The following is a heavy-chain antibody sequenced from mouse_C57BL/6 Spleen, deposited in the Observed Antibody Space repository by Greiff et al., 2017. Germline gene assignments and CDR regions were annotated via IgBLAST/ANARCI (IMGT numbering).Heavy chain of an antibody. J-gene: IGHJ4*01. D-gene: IGHD2-12*01. Sequence: VQLQQSGAELMKPGASVKLSCKATGYKFTGYWLEWVKQRPGHGLEWIGEILPGSGSTNYNEKFKGKVTFTADTCSNTAYMQLSSLTTEDSAIYYCARYYSNDDYYAMDYWGQGTSVTVSS. CDR2: ILPGSGST. V-gene: IGHV1-9*01. CDR3: ARYYSNDDYYAMDY. CDR1: GYKFTGYW.